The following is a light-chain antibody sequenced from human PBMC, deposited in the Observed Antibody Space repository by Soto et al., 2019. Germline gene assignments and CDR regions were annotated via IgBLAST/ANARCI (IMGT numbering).Light chain of an antibody. Sequence: QSALTQPASVSGSPGQSITISCTATNSDIGSYNLVSWYQQHPGKAPKLMIYDDTKRPSGVSNRFSGSRSGNTASLTISWLQAEEEADHYCCSYAIMTTVVVFGGGTKLTVL. J-gene: IGLJ2*01. CDR1: NSDIGSYNL. CDR3: CSYAIMTTVVV. V-gene: IGLV2-23*02. CDR2: DDT.